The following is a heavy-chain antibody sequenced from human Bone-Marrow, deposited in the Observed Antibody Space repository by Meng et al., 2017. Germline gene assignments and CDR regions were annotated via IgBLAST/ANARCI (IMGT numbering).Heavy chain of an antibody. D-gene: IGHD3-10*01. V-gene: IGHV4-4*02. CDR2: IFHTGNT. CDR3: ARVDWSGGNPIDS. Sequence: VRLQTSGPGSVKPSGTLSLPCAVSGGSIIMINWWTWVRQPPGKGLEWIGEIFHTGNTNFHPSLKSRVTISVDKSKNQFSLKLNSVTAADTAVYYCARVDWSGGNPIDSWGQGTLVTVSS. CDR1: GGSIIMINW. J-gene: IGHJ4*02.